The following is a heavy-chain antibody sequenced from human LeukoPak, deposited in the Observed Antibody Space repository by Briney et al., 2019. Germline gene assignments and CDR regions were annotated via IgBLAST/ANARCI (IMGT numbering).Heavy chain of an antibody. CDR2: MNPNSGNT. CDR1: GYTFISYD. D-gene: IGHD2-8*01. V-gene: IGHV1-8*01. CDR3: ARGAGYCTNGVCYYYGMDV. J-gene: IGHJ6*02. Sequence: GASVKVSCKASGYTFISYDINWVRQATGQGLEWMGWMNPNSGNTGYAQKFQGRVTMTRNTSISTAYMELSSLRSEDTAVYYCARGAGYCTNGVCYYYGMDVWGQGTTVTVSS.